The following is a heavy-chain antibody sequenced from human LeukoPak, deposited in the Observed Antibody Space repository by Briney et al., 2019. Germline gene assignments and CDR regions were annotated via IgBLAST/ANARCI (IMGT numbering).Heavy chain of an antibody. CDR2: INHSGST. Sequence: PSKTLSLTCAVYGGSFSGYYWSWIRQPPGKGLEWIGEINHSGSTNYNPSLKSRVTISVGTSKNQFSLKLSSVTAADTAVYYCASVPLVRGTAYFDYWGQGTLVTVSS. J-gene: IGHJ4*02. CDR3: ASVPLVRGTAYFDY. CDR1: GGSFSGYY. D-gene: IGHD3-10*01. V-gene: IGHV4-34*01.